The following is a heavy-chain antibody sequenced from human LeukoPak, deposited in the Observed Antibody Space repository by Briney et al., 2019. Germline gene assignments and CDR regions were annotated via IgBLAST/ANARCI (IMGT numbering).Heavy chain of an antibody. CDR3: ARHLWGYSCGWPFDY. D-gene: IGHD6-19*01. J-gene: IGHJ4*02. CDR1: GYTFTSYG. V-gene: IGHV1-18*01. Sequence: GASVKVSCKASGYTFTSYGISWVRQAPGQGLEWMGWISAYNGNTNYAQKLQGRVTMTTDTSTSTAYMELRSLRSDDTAVYYCARHLWGYSCGWPFDYWGQGTLVTVSS. CDR2: ISAYNGNT.